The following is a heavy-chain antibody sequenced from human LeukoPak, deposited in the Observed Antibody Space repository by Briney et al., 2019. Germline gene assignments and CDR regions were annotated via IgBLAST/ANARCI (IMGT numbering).Heavy chain of an antibody. J-gene: IGHJ5*02. CDR3: AKDGGAYCSSTSCPWGFDP. V-gene: IGHV3-30*18. CDR1: GFTFSGYG. CDR2: ISYDGSNK. D-gene: IGHD2-2*01. Sequence: GGSLRLSCAASGFTFSGYGIHWVRQTPGKGLEWVAVISYDGSNKYYADSVKGRFTISRDNSKNTLYLQMNSLRAEDTAVYYCAKDGGAYCSSTSCPWGFDPWGQGTLVTVSS.